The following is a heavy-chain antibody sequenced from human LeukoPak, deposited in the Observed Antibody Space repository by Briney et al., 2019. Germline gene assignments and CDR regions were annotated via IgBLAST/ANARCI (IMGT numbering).Heavy chain of an antibody. D-gene: IGHD3-16*02. CDR2: IYYSGST. CDR3: AGVPGARLGELSLPFDY. V-gene: IGHV4-39*01. Sequence: PSETLYLTCTVSGGSFSSSSYYWGWIRQPPGKGLEWFGSIYYSGSTYYNPSLKSRVTISVDTSKNQFSLKLSSVTAADTAVYYWAGVPGARLGELSLPFDYWGQGTLVTVSS. CDR1: GGSFSSSSYY. J-gene: IGHJ4*02.